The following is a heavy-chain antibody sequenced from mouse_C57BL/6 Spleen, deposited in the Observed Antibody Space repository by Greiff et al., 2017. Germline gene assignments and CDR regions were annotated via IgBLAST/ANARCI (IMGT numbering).Heavy chain of an antibody. J-gene: IGHJ3*01. V-gene: IGHV5-4*01. CDR3: ARYYYGSGFAY. CDR1: GFTFSSYA. CDR2: ISDGGSYT. Sequence: EVQLVESGGGLVKPGGSLKLSCAASGFTFSSYAMSWVRQTPEKGLEWVATISDGGSYTYYPDNVKGRFTISRDNAKNNLYLQMSHLKSEDTAMYYCARYYYGSGFAYWGQVTLVTVSA. D-gene: IGHD1-2*01.